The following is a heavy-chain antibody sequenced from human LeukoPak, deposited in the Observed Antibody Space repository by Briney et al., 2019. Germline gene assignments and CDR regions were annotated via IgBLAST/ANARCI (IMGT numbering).Heavy chain of an antibody. Sequence: SVKVSCKASGGTFSSYAISWVRQAPGQGLEWMGGIIPIFGTANYAQKFQGRVTITTDESTSTAYMELSSLRSDDTAVYYCARDGVPAAIDYYYYMDVWGKGTTVTVSS. CDR1: GGTFSSYA. D-gene: IGHD2-2*01. CDR3: ARDGVPAAIDYYYYMDV. J-gene: IGHJ6*03. CDR2: IIPIFGTA. V-gene: IGHV1-69*05.